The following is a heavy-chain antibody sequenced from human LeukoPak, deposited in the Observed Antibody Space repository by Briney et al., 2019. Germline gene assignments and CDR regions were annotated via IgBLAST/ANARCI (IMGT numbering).Heavy chain of an antibody. CDR1: GFTFSSYW. CDR2: IKLDGSEK. J-gene: IGHJ6*03. CDR3: ARSNSGSYYYYYYYYMDV. D-gene: IGHD1-26*01. V-gene: IGHV3-7*01. Sequence: SGGSLRLSCAASGFTFSSYWMSWVRQAPGKGLEWVANIKLDGSEKYFVDSVKGRFTISRDNAKNSLYLQMNSLRAEDTAVYYCARSNSGSYYYYYYYYMDVWGKGTTVTVSS.